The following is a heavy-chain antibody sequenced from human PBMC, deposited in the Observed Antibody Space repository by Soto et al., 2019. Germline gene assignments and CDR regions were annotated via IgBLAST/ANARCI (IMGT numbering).Heavy chain of an antibody. CDR1: GYTFTSYD. D-gene: IGHD5-12*01. V-gene: IGHV1-8*01. CDR2: MNPNSGNT. Sequence: ASVKVSCKASGYTFTSYDINWVRQATGQGLEWMGWMNPNSGNTGYAQKFQGRVTMTRNTSISTAYMELSSLRPEDTAVYYCAISLGATIGRAFVIWCQGTMVTVSS. J-gene: IGHJ3*02. CDR3: AISLGATIGRAFVI.